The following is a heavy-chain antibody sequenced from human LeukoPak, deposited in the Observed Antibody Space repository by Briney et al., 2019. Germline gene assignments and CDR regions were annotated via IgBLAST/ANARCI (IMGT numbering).Heavy chain of an antibody. Sequence: KFQGRVTITRDTSASTAYMELSSLRSEDTAVYYCAVGQQLGLRYWGQGTLVTVSS. J-gene: IGHJ4*02. CDR3: AVGQQLGLRY. D-gene: IGHD6-13*01. V-gene: IGHV1-3*01.